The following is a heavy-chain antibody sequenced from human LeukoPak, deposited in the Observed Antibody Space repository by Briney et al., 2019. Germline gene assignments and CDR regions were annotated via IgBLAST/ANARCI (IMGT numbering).Heavy chain of an antibody. J-gene: IGHJ4*02. V-gene: IGHV4-39*01. D-gene: IGHD5-18*01. CDR2: IYYSGST. Sequence: SETLSLTCTVSGGSIRSSVYYWGWIRQPPGKGLEWIGSIYYSGSTYYNPSLKSRVTISVDTSKNQFSLRLSSVTAADTAVYYCASVDTNTGHDYWGQGTLVTVSS. CDR1: GGSIRSSVYY. CDR3: ASVDTNTGHDY.